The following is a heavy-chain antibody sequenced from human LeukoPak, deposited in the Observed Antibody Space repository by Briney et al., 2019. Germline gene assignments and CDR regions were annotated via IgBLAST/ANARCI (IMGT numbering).Heavy chain of an antibody. CDR2: IYPDDSET. CDR1: GYMFTTDY. D-gene: IGHD6-19*01. V-gene: IGHV5-51*01. Sequence: GESLKISCKASGYMFTTDYIGWVRQMPGKGLEWMGIIYPDDSETNYSPSFQGQVSMSVDKSITTAYLQWSSLKASDTAIYYCARLGGGAVAGWFDYWGQGTLVTVSS. CDR3: ARLGGGAVAGWFDY. J-gene: IGHJ4*02.